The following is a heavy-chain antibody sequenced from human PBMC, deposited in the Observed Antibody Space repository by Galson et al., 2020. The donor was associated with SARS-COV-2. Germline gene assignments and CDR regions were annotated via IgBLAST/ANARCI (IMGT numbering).Heavy chain of an antibody. CDR3: ARGRGSHWFDP. Sequence: ASVPVSCKASGYTFPNYAMHWVRPAPAQRLEWMGWINAGNGNTKYSQKFQGRVTITRDTSASTAYMELSSLRSEATAVYYCARGRGSHWFDPWGQGTLVTVSS. CDR1: GYTFPNYA. V-gene: IGHV1-3*01. D-gene: IGHD3-10*01. J-gene: IGHJ5*02. CDR2: INAGNGNT.